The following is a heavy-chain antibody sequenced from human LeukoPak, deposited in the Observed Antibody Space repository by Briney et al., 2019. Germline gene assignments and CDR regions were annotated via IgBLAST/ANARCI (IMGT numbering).Heavy chain of an antibody. D-gene: IGHD2-2*01. CDR1: GYTFTGYY. CDR3: ARDLIVVVPAARGYYYGMDV. CDR2: INPNSGGP. Sequence: ASVTVSCKASGYTFTGYYMHWVRQAPGQGLEWMGWINPNSGGPNYAQKFQGRVTMTRDTPISTAYMELSRLRSDDTAVYYCARDLIVVVPAARGYYYGMDVWGQGTTVTVS. V-gene: IGHV1-2*02. J-gene: IGHJ6*02.